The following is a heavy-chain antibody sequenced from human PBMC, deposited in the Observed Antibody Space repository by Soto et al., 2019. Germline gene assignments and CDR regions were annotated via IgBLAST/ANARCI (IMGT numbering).Heavy chain of an antibody. CDR1: GFTFGNYA. J-gene: IGHJ4*02. Sequence: PGGSLRLSCTASGFTFGNYAMIWFRQAPGKGLEWVGFIRRKAYGGTTEYAASVKGRFTILRDDSKSIAYLQMNSLKTEDTAVYYCTRGLDSTSWIFDYWGQGTLVTVSS. CDR3: TRGLDSTSWIFDY. CDR2: IRRKAYGGTT. V-gene: IGHV3-49*03. D-gene: IGHD6-13*01.